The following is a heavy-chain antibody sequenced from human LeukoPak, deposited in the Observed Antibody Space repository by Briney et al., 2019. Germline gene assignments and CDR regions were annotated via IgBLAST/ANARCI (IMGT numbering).Heavy chain of an antibody. CDR1: GFTFSSYW. CDR3: ARDGDTVLTRGYYYYMDV. J-gene: IGHJ6*03. CDR2: IKQDGSEK. V-gene: IGHV3-7*01. D-gene: IGHD4-23*01. Sequence: GGSLRLSCAASGFTFSSYWMSWVRQAPGKGLEWVANIKQDGSEKYYVDSVKGRFTISRDNARNSLYLQMNSLRAEDTALYYCARDGDTVLTRGYYYYMDVWGKGTTVTVSS.